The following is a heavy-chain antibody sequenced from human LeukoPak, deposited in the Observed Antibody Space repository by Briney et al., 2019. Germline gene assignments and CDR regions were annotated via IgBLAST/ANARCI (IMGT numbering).Heavy chain of an antibody. V-gene: IGHV3-15*01. CDR2: IKNKADGGTT. Sequence: GGSLRLSCAASGFTFSSYSMDWVRQAPGKGLECVGRIKNKADGGTTDYAAPVKDRFSISRDDSENTLFLQMNGLKTEDTAMYYCTTADLRNNSWGQGTLVTVSS. CDR3: TTADLRNNS. J-gene: IGHJ4*02. D-gene: IGHD1-14*01. CDR1: GFTFSSYS.